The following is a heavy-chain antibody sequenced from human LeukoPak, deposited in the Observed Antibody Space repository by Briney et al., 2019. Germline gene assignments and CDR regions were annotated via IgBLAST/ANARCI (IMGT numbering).Heavy chain of an antibody. J-gene: IGHJ3*02. Sequence: SETLSLTSAVYGGSFSGYYWSWIRQPPGKGLEWIGEINHSGSTNYNPSLKSRVTISVDTSKNQFSLKLSSVTAADTAVYYCARSTFGILVGTAPVWPPPRALDIWGQGTMVTVSS. V-gene: IGHV4-34*01. CDR1: GGSFSGYY. CDR3: ARSTFGILVGTAPVWPPPRALDI. CDR2: INHSGST. D-gene: IGHD2-21*02.